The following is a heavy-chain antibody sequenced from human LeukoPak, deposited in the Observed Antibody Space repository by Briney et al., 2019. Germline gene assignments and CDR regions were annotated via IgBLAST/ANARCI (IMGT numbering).Heavy chain of an antibody. Sequence: SETLSPTCTVSGYSISSGYYWGWIRQPPGKGLEWIGSIYHSGSTYYNPSLKSRVTISVDTSKNQFSLKLSSVTAADTAVYYCARTYGGNSFDYWGQGTLVTVSS. D-gene: IGHD4-23*01. CDR1: GYSISSGYY. CDR2: IYHSGST. J-gene: IGHJ4*02. V-gene: IGHV4-38-2*02. CDR3: ARTYGGNSFDY.